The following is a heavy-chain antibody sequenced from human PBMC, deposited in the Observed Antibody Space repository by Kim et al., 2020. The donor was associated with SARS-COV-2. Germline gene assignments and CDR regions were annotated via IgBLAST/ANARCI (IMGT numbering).Heavy chain of an antibody. V-gene: IGHV3-30*18. CDR2: ISFDGTKR. Sequence: GGSLRLSCAASRFTFSDYDMHWVRQPPGKGLEWVAVISFDGTKRHYADHVKGRFTVSRDNFEDTLFLQMNSLGPEDTPIYSFAKVAFIRIKENGLDMWG. J-gene: IGHJ3*02. D-gene: IGHD2-21*01. CDR3: AKVAFIRIKENGLDM. CDR1: RFTFSDYD.